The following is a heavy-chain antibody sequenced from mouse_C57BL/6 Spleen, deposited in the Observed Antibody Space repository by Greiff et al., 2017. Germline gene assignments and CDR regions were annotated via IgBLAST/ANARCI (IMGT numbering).Heavy chain of an antibody. CDR1: GYTFTSYT. V-gene: IGHV1-4*01. J-gene: IGHJ2*01. Sequence: LQESGAELARPGASVKMSCKASGYTFTSYTMHWVKQRPEQGLEWIGYINPSSGYTKYNQKFKDKATLTADKSSSTAYMQLSSLTSEDSAVYYCARSYYGSSLFDYWGQGTTLTVSS. CDR2: INPSSGYT. CDR3: ARSYYGSSLFDY. D-gene: IGHD1-1*01.